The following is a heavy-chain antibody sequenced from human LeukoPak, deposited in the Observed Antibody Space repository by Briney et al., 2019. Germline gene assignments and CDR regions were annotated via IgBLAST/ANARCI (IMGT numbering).Heavy chain of an antibody. Sequence: PSQTLSLTCAVSGGSISSGGYSWSWIRQPPGKGLEWIGYIYHSGSTYYNPSLKSRVTISVDRSKNQFSLKLSSVTAADTAVYYCARGDIVATTIDYWGQGTLVTVSS. CDR1: GGSISSGGYS. CDR3: ARGDIVATTIDY. CDR2: IYHSGST. J-gene: IGHJ4*02. V-gene: IGHV4-30-2*01. D-gene: IGHD5-12*01.